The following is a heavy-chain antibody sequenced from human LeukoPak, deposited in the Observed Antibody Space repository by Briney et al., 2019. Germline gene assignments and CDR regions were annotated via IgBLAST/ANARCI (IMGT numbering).Heavy chain of an antibody. D-gene: IGHD3-9*01. J-gene: IGHJ6*02. CDR3: ARDRQYYDILTGYYYYGMDV. CDR2: ISSSSSYT. CDR1: GFTFSSYS. Sequence: GGSLRLSCAASGFTFSSYSMNWVRQAPGKGLEWVSYISSSSSYTNYADSVKGRFTISRDNAKNSLYLQMNSLRAEDTAVYYCARDRQYYDILTGYYYYGMDVWGQGTTVTVSS. V-gene: IGHV3-21*05.